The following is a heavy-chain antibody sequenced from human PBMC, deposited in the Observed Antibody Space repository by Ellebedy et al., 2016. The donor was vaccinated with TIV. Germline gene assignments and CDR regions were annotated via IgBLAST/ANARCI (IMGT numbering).Heavy chain of an antibody. CDR3: AKDKLTVNMYFLGGEHLQH. V-gene: IGHV3-23*01. J-gene: IGHJ1*01. D-gene: IGHD4-17*01. Sequence: GGSLRLXXAASGFSFSSYAMTWVRQAPGKGLEWVSALSGSGDSTYYADSVKGRFTISRDNSKNTLYLQMNSLRAEDTAVYYCAKDKLTVNMYFLGGEHLQHWGQGTLVIVSS. CDR2: LSGSGDST. CDR1: GFSFSSYA.